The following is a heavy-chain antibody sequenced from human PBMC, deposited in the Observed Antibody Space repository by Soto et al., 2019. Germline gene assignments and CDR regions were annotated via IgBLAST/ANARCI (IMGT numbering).Heavy chain of an antibody. CDR1: GFTFSSYS. CDR2: ISSSSSYI. D-gene: IGHD2-15*01. CDR3: ARDPGYCSGGSCYSDAFDI. Sequence: GGSLRLSCAASGFTFSSYSMSWVRQAPGKGLEWVSSISSSSSYIYYADSVKGRFTISRDNAKNSLYLQMNSLRAEDTAVYYCARDPGYCSGGSCYSDAFDIWGQGTMVTVSS. J-gene: IGHJ3*02. V-gene: IGHV3-21*01.